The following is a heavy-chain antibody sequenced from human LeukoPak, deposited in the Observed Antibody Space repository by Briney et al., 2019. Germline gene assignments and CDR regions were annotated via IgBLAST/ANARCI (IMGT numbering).Heavy chain of an antibody. J-gene: IGHJ4*02. CDR2: NNPSGGST. D-gene: IGHD3-10*01. CDR3: QARLGEAFDY. V-gene: IGHV1-46*01. CDR1: GYTFTSYY. Sequence: ASVKVSCKASGYTFTSYYMHWVRQAPGQGLEWMGINNPSGGSTSYAQKFQGRVIMTRDMSTSTVYMELSSLRSEDTAVYYCQARLGEAFDYWGQGTLVTVSS.